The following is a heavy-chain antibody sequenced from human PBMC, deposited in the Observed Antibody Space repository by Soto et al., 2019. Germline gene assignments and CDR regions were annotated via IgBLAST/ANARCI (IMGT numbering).Heavy chain of an antibody. CDR3: ASVWGGVTTPSGMDV. CDR2: IYYSGST. CDR1: SCSICSSSYY. J-gene: IGHJ6*02. D-gene: IGHD4-4*01. Sequence: SGTLSLTCSVTSCSICSSSYYWGWIRQPPGKGLEWIGSIYYSGSTYYNPSLKSRVTISVDTSKNQFSLKLSSVTAADTAVYYCASVWGGVTTPSGMDVWGQGTTVT. V-gene: IGHV4-39*01.